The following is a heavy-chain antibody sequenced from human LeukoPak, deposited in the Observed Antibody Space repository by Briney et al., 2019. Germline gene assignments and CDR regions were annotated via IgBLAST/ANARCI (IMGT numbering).Heavy chain of an antibody. J-gene: IGHJ4*02. Sequence: AGSLRFSCAASGFTFSSYWMHWVRQAPGKGLVWVSRINSDGSSTTYADSVKGRFTISRDNAKNTLYLQMNSLRADDTAVYYCAKVTAVASTGALDYWGQGTLVTVSS. CDR1: GFTFSSYW. CDR3: AKVTAVASTGALDY. CDR2: INSDGSST. V-gene: IGHV3-74*01. D-gene: IGHD6-19*01.